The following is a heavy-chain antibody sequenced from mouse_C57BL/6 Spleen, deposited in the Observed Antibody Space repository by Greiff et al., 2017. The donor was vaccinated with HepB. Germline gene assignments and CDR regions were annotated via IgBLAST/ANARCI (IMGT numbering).Heavy chain of an antibody. V-gene: IGHV1-22*01. CDR2: INPNNGGT. CDR1: GYTFTDYN. Sequence: EVQLQQSGPELVKPGASVKMSCKASGYTFTDYNMHWVKQSHGKSLEWIGYINPNNGGTSYNQKFKGKATLTVNKSSSTAYMELRSLTSEDSAVYYCARSNYDYDGAWFAYWGQGTLVTVSA. D-gene: IGHD2-4*01. J-gene: IGHJ3*01. CDR3: ARSNYDYDGAWFAY.